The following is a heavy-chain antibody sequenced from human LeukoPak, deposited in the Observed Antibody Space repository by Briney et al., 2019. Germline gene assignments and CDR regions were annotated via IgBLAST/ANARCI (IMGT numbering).Heavy chain of an antibody. V-gene: IGHV4-38-2*01. CDR2: IYTTGGTSGST. J-gene: IGHJ5*02. CDR1: GYSISSGYY. D-gene: IGHD3-22*01. CDR3: AWGDSSGYPFDP. Sequence: NPSETLSLTCAVSGYSISSGYYWGWIRQPAGKGLEYIGRIYTTGGTSGSTYYNPSLKSRVTISVDTSKNQFSLKLSSVTAADTAVYYCAWGDSSGYPFDPWGQGTLVTVSS.